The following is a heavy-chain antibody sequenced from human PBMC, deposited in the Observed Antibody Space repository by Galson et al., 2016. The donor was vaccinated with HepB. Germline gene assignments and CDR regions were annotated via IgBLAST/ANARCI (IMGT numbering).Heavy chain of an antibody. CDR2: ISGGGDSI. Sequence: SLRLSCAVSGFTFSSYAMTWVRQAPGKGLEWVSGISGGGDSITDADSVKGRFTISRDNSKNTLYLHMNSLRAEDTAVYYCARRGDNHRNKDFIDYWGQGTLVTVSS. CDR3: ARRGDNHRNKDFIDY. D-gene: IGHD3-16*01. V-gene: IGHV3-23*01. J-gene: IGHJ4*02. CDR1: GFTFSSYA.